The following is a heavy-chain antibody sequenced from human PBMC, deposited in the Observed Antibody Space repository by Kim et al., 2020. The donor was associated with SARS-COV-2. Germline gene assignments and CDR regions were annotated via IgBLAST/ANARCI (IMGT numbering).Heavy chain of an antibody. D-gene: IGHD3-3*01. CDR1: GFTFGDYA. Sequence: GGSLRLSCAASGFTFGDYALHWVRQAPGKGLEWVSGISWNSGSIGYADSVQGQFTIARDNAKNSLYLQMNSLRAQDTALYYCAKMDRPYYDFWSGYQFDYWGQGTLVTVSS. CDR2: ISWNSGSI. V-gene: IGHV3-9*01. CDR3: AKMDRPYYDFWSGYQFDY. J-gene: IGHJ4*02.